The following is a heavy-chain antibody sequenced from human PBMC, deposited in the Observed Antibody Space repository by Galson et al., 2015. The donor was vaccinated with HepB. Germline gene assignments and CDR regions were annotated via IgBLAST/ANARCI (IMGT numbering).Heavy chain of an antibody. J-gene: IGHJ4*02. V-gene: IGHV3-48*04. CDR2: ISSSDSTI. D-gene: IGHD5-12*01. CDR1: GFTFSIHS. CDR3: TRAVGKYSGYELPGF. Sequence: SLRLSCAASGFTFSIHSMSWVRQAPGKGLEWVSYISSSDSTIYYAGSVKGRFTISRDNAKNSLYLQMNSLRVEDTAVYFCTRAVGKYSGYELPGFWGQGTLVIVSS.